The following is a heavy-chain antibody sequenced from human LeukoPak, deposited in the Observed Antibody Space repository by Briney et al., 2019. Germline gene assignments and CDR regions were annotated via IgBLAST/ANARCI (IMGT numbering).Heavy chain of an antibody. J-gene: IGHJ4*02. CDR1: GFTFDDYA. CDR3: AKKRIDGYYFDY. D-gene: IGHD5-24*01. CDR2: ISWNSDKM. Sequence: GGSLRLSCAASGFTFDDYAMHWVRQGPGKGLEWVSGISWNSDKMDYADSVKGRFTISRDNARKFLYLQMNSLKTEDTAFYYCAKKRIDGYYFDYWDQGTPVTVSS. V-gene: IGHV3-9*01.